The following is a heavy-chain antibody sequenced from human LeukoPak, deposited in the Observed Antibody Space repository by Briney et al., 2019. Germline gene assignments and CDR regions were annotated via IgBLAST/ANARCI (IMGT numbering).Heavy chain of an antibody. J-gene: IGHJ4*02. CDR2: INPSDGST. Sequence: PRASVKVSCKASGYTFTSYYIHWVRQAPGQGLEWMGIINPSDGSTSYAQKFQGRVTMTRDTSTSTVYMQLSSLRSDDTAVYYCARDAAARVYYFDYWGQGTLVTVSS. CDR3: ARDAAARVYYFDY. V-gene: IGHV1-46*01. CDR1: GYTFTSYY. D-gene: IGHD6-13*01.